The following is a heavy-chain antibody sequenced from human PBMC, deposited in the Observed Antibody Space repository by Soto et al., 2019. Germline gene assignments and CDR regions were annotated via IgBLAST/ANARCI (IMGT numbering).Heavy chain of an antibody. Sequence: QVQLVQSGAEVKKPGASVRVSCKASGYTFTGYYMHWVRQAPGQGLEWMGKINPGGSSTSYAQKFQGRVTMTRDTSTSTVDMELDSLGSEDTAVYYCARGDCTGGSCYLLVYWGQGTLVTVSS. CDR3: ARGDCTGGSCYLLVY. D-gene: IGHD2-15*01. J-gene: IGHJ4*02. CDR2: INPGGSST. CDR1: GYTFTGYY. V-gene: IGHV1-46*03.